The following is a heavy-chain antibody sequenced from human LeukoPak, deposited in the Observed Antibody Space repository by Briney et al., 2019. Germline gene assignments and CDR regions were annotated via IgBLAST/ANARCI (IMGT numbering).Heavy chain of an antibody. CDR3: ARVYCSGGSCSHSYYFDY. V-gene: IGHV1-18*01. Sequence: ASVKVSCKASGDTFTSYGISWVRQAPGQGLEWMGWISAYNGNTNYAQKLQGRVTMTTDTSTSTAYMELRSLRSDDTAVYYCARVYCSGGSCSHSYYFDYSGQGTLVTVSS. J-gene: IGHJ4*02. D-gene: IGHD2-15*01. CDR1: GDTFTSYG. CDR2: ISAYNGNT.